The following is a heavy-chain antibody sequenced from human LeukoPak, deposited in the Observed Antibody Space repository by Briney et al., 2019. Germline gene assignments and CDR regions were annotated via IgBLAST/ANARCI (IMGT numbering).Heavy chain of an antibody. J-gene: IGHJ5*02. CDR2: ISAYNGNT. CDR1: GYTFTSYG. Sequence: ASVKVSCKASGYTFTSYGISWVRQAPGERLEWMGWISAYNGNTNYAQKLQGRVTMTTDTSTSTAYMELRSLRSDDTAVYYCARVKLVHGWFDPWGQGTLVTVSS. D-gene: IGHD1/OR15-1a*01. CDR3: ARVKLVHGWFDP. V-gene: IGHV1-18*01.